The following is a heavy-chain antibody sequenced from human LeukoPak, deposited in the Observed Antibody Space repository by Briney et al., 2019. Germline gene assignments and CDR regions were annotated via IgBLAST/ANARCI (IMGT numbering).Heavy chain of an antibody. Sequence: SETLSLTCAVSGGSISSSNWWSWVRQPPGKGLEWIGEIYHSGSTNYNPSLKSRVTISVDKSKNQFSLKLSSVTAADTAVYYCARSLVGAAAGPFDYWGQGTLVTVSS. CDR3: ARSLVGAAAGPFDY. D-gene: IGHD6-13*01. J-gene: IGHJ4*02. CDR1: GGSISSSNW. CDR2: IYHSGST. V-gene: IGHV4-4*02.